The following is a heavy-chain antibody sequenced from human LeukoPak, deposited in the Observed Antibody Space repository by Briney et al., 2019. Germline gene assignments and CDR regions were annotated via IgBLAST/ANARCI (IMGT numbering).Heavy chain of an antibody. J-gene: IGHJ4*02. Sequence: ASVKVSCKASGYTFTGYYLHWVRQAPGQGLEWVGWIYPNSGGTDYAQKFQGRVTMTRDTSISTAYMELSNLRSDDTAVYYCARTSLGYPFDYWGQGTLVTVSP. CDR2: IYPNSGGT. D-gene: IGHD5-18*01. CDR3: ARTSLGYPFDY. V-gene: IGHV1-2*02. CDR1: GYTFTGYY.